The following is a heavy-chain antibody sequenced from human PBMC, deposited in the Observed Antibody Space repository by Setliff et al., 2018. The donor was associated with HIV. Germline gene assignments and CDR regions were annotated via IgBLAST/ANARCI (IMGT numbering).Heavy chain of an antibody. V-gene: IGHV2-70*11. Sequence: GSGPTLVNPTQTLTLTCTFSGFSLTTSGMCVTWIRQPPGRALEWLARIDWDDDKYYSTSLKTRLTIPRDTSKNQVVLTMTNVDPVDTATYYCAQLLLPLGAYNYETWGQGMLVTVSS. CDR3: AQLLLPLGAYNYET. CDR1: GFSLTTSGMC. D-gene: IGHD1-1*01. J-gene: IGHJ5*02. CDR2: IDWDDDK.